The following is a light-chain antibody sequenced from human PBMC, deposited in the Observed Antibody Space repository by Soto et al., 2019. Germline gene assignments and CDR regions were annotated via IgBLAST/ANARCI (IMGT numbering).Light chain of an antibody. J-gene: IGLJ2*01. CDR2: DVS. V-gene: IGLV2-14*03. CDR1: SSDVGGYNY. Sequence: QSLLTQPASVSGSPGQSITISCTGTSSDVGGYNYVSWYQQHPGKAPQLMIYDVSSRPSGVSHRFSGSKSGTTASLTISGLQAEDEAYYFCSSYTAITTTRVFGGGTKVTVL. CDR3: SSYTAITTTRV.